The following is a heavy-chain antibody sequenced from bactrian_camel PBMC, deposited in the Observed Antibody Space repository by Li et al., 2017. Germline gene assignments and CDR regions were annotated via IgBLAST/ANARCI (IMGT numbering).Heavy chain of an antibody. CDR3: AAEPSPVPQPLALHEYRH. V-gene: IGHV3S53*01. CDR1: QSSYC. Sequence: HVQLVESGGGSAQAGESLTLSCVYGQSSYCMGWFRQAPGKEREAVATLYSNGAIIYADSVKGRFTISKDNAKNTLNLQMNTLKPEDTAMYYCAAEPSPVPQPLALHEYRHWGRGPRSPSP. J-gene: IGHJ4*01. CDR2: LYSNGAI.